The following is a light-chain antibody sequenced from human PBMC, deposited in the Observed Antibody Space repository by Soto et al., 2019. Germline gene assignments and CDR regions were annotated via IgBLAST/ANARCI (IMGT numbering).Light chain of an antibody. V-gene: IGKV3-20*01. CDR1: QSVPSNF. CDR2: SAS. J-gene: IGKJ2*02. CDR3: QQYATPPRT. Sequence: EIVLTQSPGTLSLSPGEIATLSCRASQSVPSNFLAWYQQTPGQALRLLRSSASKRATGIPDRFSGAGSGTDFTLTISRLEAEDFAMYFCQQYATPPRTFGQGTQLEIK.